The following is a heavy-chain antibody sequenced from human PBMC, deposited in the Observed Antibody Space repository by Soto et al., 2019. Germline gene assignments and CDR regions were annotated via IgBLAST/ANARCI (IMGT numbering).Heavy chain of an antibody. J-gene: IGHJ4*02. CDR1: GFTFSSCG. CDR3: ARSYYGAGKYVGTRIDY. D-gene: IGHD3-10*01. CDR2: IWYDGSNE. V-gene: IGHV3-33*01. Sequence: QVQLVESGGGVVQPGTSLRLSCAVSGFTFSSCGMHWVRQAPGQGLEWVAVIWYDGSNEDYADSVRGRFTISRDNSKNTLYLQMNGLRGEDTAVYYCARSYYGAGKYVGTRIDYWGQGTLGTVSS.